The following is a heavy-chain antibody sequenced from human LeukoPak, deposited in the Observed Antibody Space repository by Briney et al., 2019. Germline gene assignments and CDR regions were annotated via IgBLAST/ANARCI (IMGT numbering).Heavy chain of an antibody. Sequence: GGSLRLSCAASGFTFSDYYMSWIRQAPGKGLEWVSVIYSGGSTYYADSVKGRSTISRDNSKNTLYLQMNSLRAEDTAVYYCARAVEAESPFDYWGQGTLVTVSS. CDR1: GFTFSDYY. V-gene: IGHV3-53*01. CDR3: ARAVEAESPFDY. J-gene: IGHJ4*02. D-gene: IGHD2/OR15-2a*01. CDR2: IYSGGST.